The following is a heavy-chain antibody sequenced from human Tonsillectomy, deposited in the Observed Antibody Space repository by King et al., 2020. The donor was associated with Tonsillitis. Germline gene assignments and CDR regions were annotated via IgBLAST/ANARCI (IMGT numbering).Heavy chain of an antibody. D-gene: IGHD4-23*01. CDR1: GFTFSSYW. J-gene: IGHJ4*02. Sequence: QLVQSGGGLVQPGGSPRLSCAVSGFTFSSYWMTWVRQAPGKGLEWVASIKQDGSEEYYVDSVKGRFTISRDNTKNSLFLQMNRLRAEDTAVYYCARDRPDYGGNFDGFDYWGQGTLVTVSS. V-gene: IGHV3-7*03. CDR3: ARDRPDYGGNFDGFDY. CDR2: IKQDGSEE.